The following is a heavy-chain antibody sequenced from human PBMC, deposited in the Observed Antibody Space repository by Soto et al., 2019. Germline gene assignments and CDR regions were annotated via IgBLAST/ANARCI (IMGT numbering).Heavy chain of an antibody. J-gene: IGHJ5*02. Sequence: GGSLRLSCAASGFTFSSYEMNWVRQAPGKGLEWVSYISSSGSTIYYADSVKGRFTISRDNAKNSLYLQMNSLRAEDTAVYYCARGVTIFGVVTNWFDPWGQGTLVTVSS. CDR1: GFTFSSYE. CDR3: ARGVTIFGVVTNWFDP. D-gene: IGHD3-3*01. V-gene: IGHV3-48*03. CDR2: ISSSGSTI.